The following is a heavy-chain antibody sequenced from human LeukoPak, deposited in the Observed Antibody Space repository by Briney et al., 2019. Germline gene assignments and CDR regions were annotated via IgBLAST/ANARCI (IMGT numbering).Heavy chain of an antibody. CDR1: GFTFSSYG. D-gene: IGHD3-3*01. Sequence: GGSLRLSCAASGFTFSSYGMHWVRQAPGKGLAWVAFIRYDGSNKYYADSVKGRFTISRDNSKNTLYLQMNSLRAEDTAVYYCAKGKAYDFWSGYSGALDYWGQGTLVTVSS. J-gene: IGHJ4*02. V-gene: IGHV3-30*02. CDR3: AKGKAYDFWSGYSGALDY. CDR2: IRYDGSNK.